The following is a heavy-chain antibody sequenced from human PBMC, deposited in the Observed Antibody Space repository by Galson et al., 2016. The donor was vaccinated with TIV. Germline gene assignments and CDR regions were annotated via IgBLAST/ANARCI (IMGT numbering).Heavy chain of an antibody. V-gene: IGHV3-30*04. Sequence: SLRLSCAASGFTFSSYGFHWVRQAPGKGLEWVSFISYDGSDQYYANSVKGRFTISRDKSKNTLYLQMRSLRAEDTALYYCARVRDSYYFDSWGQGTLVTVPS. CDR1: GFTFSSYG. CDR2: ISYDGSDQ. CDR3: ARVRDSYYFDS. J-gene: IGHJ4*02.